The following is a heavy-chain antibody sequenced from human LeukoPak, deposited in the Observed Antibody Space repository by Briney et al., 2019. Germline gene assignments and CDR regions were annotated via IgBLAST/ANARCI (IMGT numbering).Heavy chain of an antibody. CDR2: ISAYNSNT. D-gene: IGHD6-13*01. Sequence: ASVKVSCKASGYTFTGYYMHWVRQAPGQGLEWMGWISAYNSNTNYAQKLQGRVTMTTDTSTSTAYMELRSLRSDDTAVYYCARVEAAAGPLDYWGQGTLVTVSS. CDR3: ARVEAAAGPLDY. J-gene: IGHJ4*02. V-gene: IGHV1-18*04. CDR1: GYTFTGYY.